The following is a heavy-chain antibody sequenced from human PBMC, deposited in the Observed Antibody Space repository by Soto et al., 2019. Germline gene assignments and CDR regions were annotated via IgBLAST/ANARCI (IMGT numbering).Heavy chain of an antibody. J-gene: IGHJ4*02. CDR1: GFTVSSKY. Sequence: GGSLRLSCAASGFTVSSKYMSWVRQAPGKGLEWVSVIYSDGSTYYADSVKGRFTISRDNSKNTLYLQMNSLRAEDAAVYYCATERGPTYYFDYWGQGTLVTVSS. D-gene: IGHD2-21*01. V-gene: IGHV3-53*01. CDR3: ATERGPTYYFDY. CDR2: IYSDGST.